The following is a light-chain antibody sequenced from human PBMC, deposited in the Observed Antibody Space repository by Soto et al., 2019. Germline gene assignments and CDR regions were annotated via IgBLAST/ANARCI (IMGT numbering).Light chain of an antibody. Sequence: AIRMTQSPSSFSASTGDRVTITCRASQGISSYLAWYQQKPGKAPKLLIYAASTLRSGVPSRFSGSGSGTDFTLTISCLQSEDFATYSCQQYYSYPPTFGGGTKVEIK. CDR1: QGISSY. J-gene: IGKJ4*01. CDR2: AAS. V-gene: IGKV1-8*01. CDR3: QQYYSYPPT.